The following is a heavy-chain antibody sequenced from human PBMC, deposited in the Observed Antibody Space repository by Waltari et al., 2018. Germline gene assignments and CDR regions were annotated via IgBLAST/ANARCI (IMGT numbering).Heavy chain of an antibody. CDR2: IYYSGST. CDR1: GGSISSYY. D-gene: IGHD3-10*01. CDR3: ARSPYGSGSYYPDY. V-gene: IGHV4-59*01. J-gene: IGHJ4*02. Sequence: QVQLQESGSGLVKPSETLSLTCTVSGGSISSYYWSWIRQPPGKGLEWIGDIYYSGSTNYNPSLKSRVTLSVDTSKNQFSLKLSSVTAADTAVYYCARSPYGSGSYYPDYWGQGTLVTVSS.